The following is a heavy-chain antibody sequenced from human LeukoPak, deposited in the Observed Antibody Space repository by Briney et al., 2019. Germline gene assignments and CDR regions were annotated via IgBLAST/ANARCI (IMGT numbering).Heavy chain of an antibody. Sequence: GGSLRLSCAASGFTFSSYGMHWVRQAPGKGLEWGAVIWYDGSNKYYADSVKGRFTISRDNSKNTLYLQMNSLRAEDTAVYYCVNLGFGHYLALVGYYYMDVWGKGTTVTVSS. CDR1: GFTFSSYG. CDR2: IWYDGSNK. D-gene: IGHD4-17*01. J-gene: IGHJ6*03. CDR3: VNLGFGHYLALVGYYYMDV. V-gene: IGHV3-33*06.